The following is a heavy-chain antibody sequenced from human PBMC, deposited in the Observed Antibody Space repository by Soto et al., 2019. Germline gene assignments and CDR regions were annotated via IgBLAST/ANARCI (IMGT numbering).Heavy chain of an antibody. V-gene: IGHV4-59*01. Sequence: SETLSLTCTVSGGSISSYYWSWIRQPPGKGLEWIGYIYYSGSTNYNPSLKSRVTISVDTSKNQFSLKLSSVTAADTAVYYCARDHGMYSSGYYPLPDAFAIWGQGTMVTVSS. J-gene: IGHJ3*02. CDR1: GGSISSYY. D-gene: IGHD3-22*01. CDR3: ARDHGMYSSGYYPLPDAFAI. CDR2: IYYSGST.